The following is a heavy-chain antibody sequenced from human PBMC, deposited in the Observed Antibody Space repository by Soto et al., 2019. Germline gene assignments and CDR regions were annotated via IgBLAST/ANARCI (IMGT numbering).Heavy chain of an antibody. CDR2: IYYNGNT. D-gene: IGHD1-1*01. J-gene: IGHJ4*02. CDR1: GGSISSSPYY. V-gene: IGHV4-39*01. CDR3: ARHGPLTNNWNQLNC. Sequence: QLQLQESGPGLVKPSETLSLTCTVSGGSISSSPYYWAWILQPPGKGLQWIGKIYYNGNTFYNPSLRSRVTIPIDQSKSQLSLGLSSVTASDTAVYYCARHGPLTNNWNQLNCWGQGTLVTVSS.